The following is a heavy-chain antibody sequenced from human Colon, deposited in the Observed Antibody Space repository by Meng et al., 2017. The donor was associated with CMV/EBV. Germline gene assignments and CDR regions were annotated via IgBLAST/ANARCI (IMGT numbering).Heavy chain of an antibody. CDR3: ANRAYSYGQDF. J-gene: IGHJ4*02. V-gene: IGHV4-38-2*02. CDR2: IYHSGST. Sequence: SETLSLTCTVSGYSISSGYYWGWIRQPPGKGLEWIGSIYHSGSTYYNPSLKSRVTISVDTSKNQFSLKLSSVTAADTALYYCANRAYSYGQDFWGQGTLVTVSS. D-gene: IGHD5-18*01. CDR1: GYSISSGYY.